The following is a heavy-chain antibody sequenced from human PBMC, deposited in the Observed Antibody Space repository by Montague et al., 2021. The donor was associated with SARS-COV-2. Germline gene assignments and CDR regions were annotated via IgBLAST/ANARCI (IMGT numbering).Heavy chain of an antibody. V-gene: IGHV3-30-3*01. CDR2: ISYDGSNK. Sequence: SLRLSCTASGFTFSSYAMHWVRQAPGKGLVWVAVISYDGSNKYYADSVKGRFTISRDNSKNTLYLQMNSLRAEDTAVYYCVRVIVVGYYGMDVWGQGTTVTVSS. J-gene: IGHJ6*02. CDR1: GFTFSSYA. D-gene: IGHD3-22*01. CDR3: VRVIVVGYYGMDV.